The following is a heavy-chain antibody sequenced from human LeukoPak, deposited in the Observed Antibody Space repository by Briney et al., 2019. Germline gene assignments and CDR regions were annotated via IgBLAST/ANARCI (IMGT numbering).Heavy chain of an antibody. CDR2: ISAYNGNT. J-gene: IGHJ4*02. CDR1: GYTFTSYG. V-gene: IGHV1-18*01. CDR3: ARGRGIMGSFDY. D-gene: IGHD3-16*01. Sequence: ASVKVSCKASGYTFTSYGISWVRQAPGQGLEWMGWISAYNGNTNYAQKLQGRVTMTTDASTSTAYMELSSLRSEDTAVYYCARGRGIMGSFDYWGQGTLVTVSS.